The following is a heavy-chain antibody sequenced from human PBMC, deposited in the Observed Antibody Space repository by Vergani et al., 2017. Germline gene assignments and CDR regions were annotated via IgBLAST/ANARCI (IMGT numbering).Heavy chain of an antibody. D-gene: IGHD3-10*01. CDR2: IYYSGST. CDR3: ARDRGFNGPSFDY. Sequence: QVQLQESGPGLVKPSQTLSLTCTVSGGSISSGGYYWSWIRQHPGKGLEWIGYIYYSGSTYSTPSLKSRVTISVDTSKNQFSLKLSSVTAADTAVYYGARDRGFNGPSFDYWGQGTLVTVSS. CDR1: GGSISSGGYY. J-gene: IGHJ4*02. V-gene: IGHV4-31*03.